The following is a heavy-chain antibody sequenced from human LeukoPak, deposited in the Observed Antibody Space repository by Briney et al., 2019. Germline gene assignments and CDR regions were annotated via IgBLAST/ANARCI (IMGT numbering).Heavy chain of an antibody. J-gene: IGHJ4*02. CDR2: IYYSGST. CDR3: ARAVEITMIVVVSHFDY. V-gene: IGHV4-30-4*01. Sequence: PSETLSLTCTVSGDSISSGDYYWSWIRQPPGKGLEWIGYIYYSGSTYYNPSLKSRVTISVDTSKNQFSLKLSSVTAADTAVYYCARAVEITMIVVVSHFDYWGQGTLVTVSS. CDR1: GDSISSGDYY. D-gene: IGHD3-22*01.